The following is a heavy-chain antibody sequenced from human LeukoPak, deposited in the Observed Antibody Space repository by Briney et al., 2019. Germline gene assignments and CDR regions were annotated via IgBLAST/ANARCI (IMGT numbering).Heavy chain of an antibody. J-gene: IGHJ5*02. Sequence: SETLSLTCTISGGSVSDYYWSWIRQSPGKGLEWIGYIYHTGSTSYSPSLKSRVTISADTSQNQFSLKLSSVTAADTAVYYCARAQSDSSSYLEGFDPWGQGTLVTVSS. CDR3: ARAQSDSSSYLEGFDP. V-gene: IGHV4-59*02. CDR2: IYHTGST. CDR1: GGSVSDYY. D-gene: IGHD6-6*01.